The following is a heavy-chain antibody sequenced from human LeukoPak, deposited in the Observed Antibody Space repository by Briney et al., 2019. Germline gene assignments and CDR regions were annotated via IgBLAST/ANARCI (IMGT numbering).Heavy chain of an antibody. CDR1: GFTFSSYA. V-gene: IGHV3-64*01. CDR3: ARGDERSRPDY. Sequence: PGGSLRLSCAASGFTFSSYAMHWVRQAPGKGLEYVSAISSNGGSTYYANSVEGRFTISRDNSKNTLYLQMGSLRAEDMAVYYCARGDERSRPDYWGQGTLVTVSS. J-gene: IGHJ4*02. CDR2: ISSNGGST.